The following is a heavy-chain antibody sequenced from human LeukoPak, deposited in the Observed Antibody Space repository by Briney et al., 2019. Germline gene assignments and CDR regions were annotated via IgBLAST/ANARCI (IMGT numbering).Heavy chain of an antibody. CDR1: GGSFSGYY. CDR3: AKESGDCGADCLALNDY. CDR2: INHSGST. J-gene: IGHJ4*02. V-gene: IGHV4-34*01. D-gene: IGHD2-21*02. Sequence: SETLSLTCAVYGGSFSGYYWSWIRQPPGKGLEWIGEINHSGSTNYNPSLKSRVTISVDTSKNQFSLKLSSVTAADTAVYYCAKESGDCGADCLALNDYWGQGTLVTVSS.